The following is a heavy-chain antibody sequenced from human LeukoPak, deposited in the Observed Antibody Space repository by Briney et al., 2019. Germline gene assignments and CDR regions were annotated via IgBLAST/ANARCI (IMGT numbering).Heavy chain of an antibody. CDR3: ARHQRRGYSYGYNY. CDR2: IFPGDSDT. J-gene: IGHJ4*02. Sequence: GASLQISCQGSGSIFTNYWIGWVRQLPGKGLEWMGIIFPGDSDTTYSPSFQGQVTMSVDKSISTAYLQWSSLKASATAMYYCARHQRRGYSYGYNYWGQGTLVTVSS. V-gene: IGHV5-51*01. D-gene: IGHD5-18*01. CDR1: GSIFTNYW.